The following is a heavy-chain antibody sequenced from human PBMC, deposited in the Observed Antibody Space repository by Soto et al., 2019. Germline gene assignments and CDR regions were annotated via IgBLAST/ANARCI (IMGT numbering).Heavy chain of an antibody. CDR2: IYYSGST. Sequence: SETLSLTCTVSGGSISSYYWSWIRQPPGKGLEWIGYIYYSGSTNYNPSLKSRVTISVDTSKNQFSLKLSSVTAADTAVYYCARMPQYQHSSGWYFWFDPWGQGTLVTVSS. CDR1: GGSISSYY. V-gene: IGHV4-59*01. CDR3: ARMPQYQHSSGWYFWFDP. D-gene: IGHD6-19*01. J-gene: IGHJ5*02.